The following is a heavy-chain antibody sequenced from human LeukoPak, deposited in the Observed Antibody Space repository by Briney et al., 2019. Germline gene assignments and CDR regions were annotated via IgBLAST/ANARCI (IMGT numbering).Heavy chain of an antibody. CDR3: ARGPYCSGGSCSGYYYMDV. V-gene: IGHV1-8*03. CDR2: MNPNSGNT. CDR1: GYTFTSYD. Sequence: ASVKVSCKASGYTFTSYDINWVRQATGQGLEWMGWMNPNSGNTGYAQKFQGRVTITRNTSISTAYMELSSLRSEDTAVYYCARGPYCSGGSCSGYYYMDVWGKGTTVTVSS. D-gene: IGHD2-15*01. J-gene: IGHJ6*03.